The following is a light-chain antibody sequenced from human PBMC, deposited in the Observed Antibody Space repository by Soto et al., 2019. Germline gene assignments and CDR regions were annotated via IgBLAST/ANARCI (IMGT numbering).Light chain of an antibody. Sequence: ILMTQSPATLSVSPGERATLSYRASQSVSNNLAWYQQKPGQAPRLLIYDASTRATGIPARCSGSGSGKEFTLTISGLRSEDFAVYDCQQYNNWRPWTFGQRTKVEIK. CDR1: QSVSNN. V-gene: IGKV3-15*01. CDR2: DAS. J-gene: IGKJ1*01. CDR3: QQYNNWRPWT.